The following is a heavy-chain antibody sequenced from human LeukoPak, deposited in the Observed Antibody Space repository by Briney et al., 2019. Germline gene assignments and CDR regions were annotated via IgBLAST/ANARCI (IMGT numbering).Heavy chain of an antibody. V-gene: IGHV1-18*01. J-gene: IGHJ4*02. D-gene: IGHD3-16*01. CDR2: ISAYNGNT. Sequence: ASVKVSCKASGYNFTSYGISWVRQAPGQGLEWMGWISAYNGNTNYAQKLQGRVTMTTDTSTSTAYMELRSLRSDGTAVYYCARASWILGGFDYWGQGTLVTVSS. CDR1: GYNFTSYG. CDR3: ARASWILGGFDY.